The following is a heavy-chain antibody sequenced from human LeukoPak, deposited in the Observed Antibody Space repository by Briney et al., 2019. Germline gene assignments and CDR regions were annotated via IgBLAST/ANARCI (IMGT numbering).Heavy chain of an antibody. J-gene: IGHJ4*02. CDR2: IRYDGSNK. Sequence: PGGSLRLSCASSGFIFSSYGMYWVRQAPGKGLEWVALIRYDGSNKYYADSVKGRFTISRDNSKNTLYLQMNSLRAEDTAVYYCAKDATMVRGVADFIDYWGQGTLVTVSS. V-gene: IGHV3-30*02. CDR1: GFIFSSYG. CDR3: AKDATMVRGVADFIDY. D-gene: IGHD3-10*01.